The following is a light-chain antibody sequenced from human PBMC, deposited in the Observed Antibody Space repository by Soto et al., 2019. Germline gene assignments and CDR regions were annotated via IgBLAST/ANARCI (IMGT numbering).Light chain of an antibody. V-gene: IGKV1-5*03. J-gene: IGKJ1*01. CDR3: QHYNSYSEA. CDR1: QTISSW. Sequence: IERTQSPSTLSRSVGDRVTITCRASQTISSWLAWYQQKPGKAPKLLIYKASTLKSGVPSRFSGSGSGTEFTLTISSLQPDDFPTYYCQHYNSYSEAFGQGTRWIS. CDR2: KAS.